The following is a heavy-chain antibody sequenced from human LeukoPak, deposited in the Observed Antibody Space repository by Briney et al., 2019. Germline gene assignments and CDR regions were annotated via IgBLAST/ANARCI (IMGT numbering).Heavy chain of an antibody. D-gene: IGHD5-24*01. CDR3: AKEGDGIYCFDY. CDR1: GITFSSYV. CDR2: IRNDGDNK. Sequence: PGGSLRLSCAASGITFSSYVMHWVRQAPGKGLEWVAFIRNDGDNKYYADSVKGRFTISRENSKNTLYLQMNSLRAEDTAAYYCAKEGDGIYCFDYWGQGTLVTVSS. V-gene: IGHV3-30*02. J-gene: IGHJ4*02.